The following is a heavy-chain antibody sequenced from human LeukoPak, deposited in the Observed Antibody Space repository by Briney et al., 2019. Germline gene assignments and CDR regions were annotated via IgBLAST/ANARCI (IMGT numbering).Heavy chain of an antibody. CDR1: GYTLTELS. Sequence: ASVKVSCKVSGYTLTELSMHWVRQAPGKGLEWMGGFDPEDGETIYAQKLQGRVTMTTDTSTSTAYMELGSLRSDDTAVYYCARDESTQVGFGYDFWSGPDYWGQGTLVTVSS. V-gene: IGHV1-24*01. D-gene: IGHD3-3*01. CDR2: FDPEDGET. J-gene: IGHJ4*02. CDR3: ARDESTQVGFGYDFWSGPDY.